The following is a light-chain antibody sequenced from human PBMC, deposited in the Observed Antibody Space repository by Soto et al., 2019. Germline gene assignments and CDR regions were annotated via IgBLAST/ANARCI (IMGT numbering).Light chain of an antibody. J-gene: IGLJ1*01. V-gene: IGLV2-14*01. CDR2: DVG. CDR1: SSDVGGYNY. Sequence: QPVLTQPASVSGSPGQSITISCTGTSSDVGGYNYVSWYQQHPGKAPKLMIYDVGNRPSGVSNRFSGSKSGNTASLTISGLQAEDEADYYCSSYTSSSTLYVFGTGTKVTVL. CDR3: SSYTSSSTLYV.